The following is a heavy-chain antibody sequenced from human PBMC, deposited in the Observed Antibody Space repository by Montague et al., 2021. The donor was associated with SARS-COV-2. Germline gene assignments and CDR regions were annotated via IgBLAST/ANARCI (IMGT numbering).Heavy chain of an antibody. CDR2: TNSDGRST. D-gene: IGHD2-21*01. J-gene: IGHJ5*02. V-gene: IGHV3-74*03. CDR3: VREVGLVVARTLGRLDP. Sequence: SLRLSCAVSGFTFSEYWMHWVRQAPGKGLEWVSRTNSDGRSTTYADSVKGRFTISRDNAKNMLYLQMISLRGEDTAVYYCVREVGLVVARTLGRLDPWGQGTLVTVSS. CDR1: GFTFSEYW.